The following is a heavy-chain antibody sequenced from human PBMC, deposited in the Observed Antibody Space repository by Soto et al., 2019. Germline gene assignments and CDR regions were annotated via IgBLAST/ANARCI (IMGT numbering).Heavy chain of an antibody. CDR3: ARDLGYYASDGYIDY. J-gene: IGHJ4*02. CDR1: GFTFSDYY. CDR2: ISSSGNII. D-gene: IGHD3-22*01. Sequence: GGSLRLSCAGSGFTFSDYYMSWIRQAPGKGLEWVSCISSSGNIIYYADSVKGRFTISRDNAKNSLYLQINSLRAEDTAVYYCARDLGYYASDGYIDYWGQGTLVTVSS. V-gene: IGHV3-11*01.